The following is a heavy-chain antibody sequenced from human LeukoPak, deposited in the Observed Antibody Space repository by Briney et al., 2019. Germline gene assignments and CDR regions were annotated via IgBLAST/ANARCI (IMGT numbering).Heavy chain of an antibody. Sequence: PGGSLRLSCAASGFAFSSYAMIWVRQAPGKGLEWVSSISGGGSNTYYADSVKGRFTISRDQSKNTLYVQMNSLRAEDTAIYYCAKSAGDYYYYYMDVWAKETTVTVSS. D-gene: IGHD3-10*01. V-gene: IGHV3-23*01. J-gene: IGHJ6*03. CDR2: ISGGGSNT. CDR1: GFAFSSYA. CDR3: AKSAGDYYYYYMDV.